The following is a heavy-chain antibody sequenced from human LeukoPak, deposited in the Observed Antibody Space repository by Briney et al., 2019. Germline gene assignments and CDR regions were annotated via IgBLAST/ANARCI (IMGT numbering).Heavy chain of an antibody. CDR1: GDIFNGYY. D-gene: IGHD4-23*01. CDR2: INPNSGGT. Sequence: ASVKVSCKSSGDIFNGYYMHWVRQAPGQGLGWRGWINPNSGGTSYAQKFQGRVTMTRDMSTSTDYMELSSLRSEDTAVYYCSRDNSVEDTAWWVDSWGQGTLVTVSS. J-gene: IGHJ5*01. CDR3: SRDNSVEDTAWWVDS. V-gene: IGHV1-2*02.